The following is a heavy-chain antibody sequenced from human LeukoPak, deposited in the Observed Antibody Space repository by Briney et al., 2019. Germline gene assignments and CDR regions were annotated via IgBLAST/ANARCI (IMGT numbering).Heavy chain of an antibody. CDR3: AKTGYLSGYDFASSSRAVAGDFDY. D-gene: IGHD5-12*01. CDR2: ISGSGGST. J-gene: IGHJ4*02. Sequence: GGSLRLSCAASGFTFSSYAMSWVRQAPGKGLEWVSAISGSGGSTYYADSVKGRFTISRDNSKNTLYLQMNSLRAEDTAVYYCAKTGYLSGYDFASSSRAVAGDFDYWGQGTLVTVSS. CDR1: GFTFSSYA. V-gene: IGHV3-23*01.